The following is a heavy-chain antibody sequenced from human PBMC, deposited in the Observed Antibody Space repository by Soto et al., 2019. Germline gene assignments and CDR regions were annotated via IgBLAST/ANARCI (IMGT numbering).Heavy chain of an antibody. V-gene: IGHV4-31*03. Sequence: PSETLSLTCTVSGGSISSGGYYWSWIRQHPGKGLEWIGYIYYSGSTYYNPSLKSRVTISVDTSKNQFSLKLSSVTAADTAVYYCARVGSGYLVDYWGQGTLVTVSS. D-gene: IGHD3-3*01. CDR2: IYYSGST. J-gene: IGHJ4*02. CDR1: GGSISSGGYY. CDR3: ARVGSGYLVDY.